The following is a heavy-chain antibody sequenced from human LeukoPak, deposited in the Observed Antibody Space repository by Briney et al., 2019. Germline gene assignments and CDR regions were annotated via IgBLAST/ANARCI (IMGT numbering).Heavy chain of an antibody. CDR1: GGSFSGYY. J-gene: IGHJ4*02. Sequence: SETLSLTCAVYGGSFSGYYWSWIRQPPGKGLEWIGEINHSGSTNYNPSLKSRVTISVDTSKNQFSLKLSSVTAADTAVYYCARWGDSSGSLLYFDYWGQGTLVTVSS. V-gene: IGHV4-34*01. D-gene: IGHD3-22*01. CDR2: INHSGST. CDR3: ARWGDSSGSLLYFDY.